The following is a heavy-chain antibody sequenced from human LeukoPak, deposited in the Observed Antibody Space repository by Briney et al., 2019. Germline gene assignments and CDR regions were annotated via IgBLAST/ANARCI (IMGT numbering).Heavy chain of an antibody. D-gene: IGHD3-22*01. V-gene: IGHV3-7*01. Sequence: PVGSLRLSCAASGIIFKDYWMNWVRQAPGPGLEGLANISQDGSVIHYVDSVKSRFTTSRDNARHSVYLQMNSLRVEDTAVYYCTTLPHKDSRGYHDYWGQGILVTVSS. J-gene: IGHJ4*02. CDR2: ISQDGSVI. CDR3: TTLPHKDSRGYHDY. CDR1: GIIFKDYW.